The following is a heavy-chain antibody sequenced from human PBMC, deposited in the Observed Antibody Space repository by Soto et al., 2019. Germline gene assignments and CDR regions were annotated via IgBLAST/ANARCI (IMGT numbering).Heavy chain of an antibody. Sequence: QVQLVQSGAEVKKPGSSVKVSCKASGGTFSSYAISWVRQAPGQGLEWMGGIIPIFGTANYAQKFQGRVTITADESTSTAYMELSSLRSEDTAVYYCARSGGTRDGYSGDWYSDLWGRGTLVTVSS. J-gene: IGHJ2*01. CDR2: IIPIFGTA. CDR1: GGTFSSYA. D-gene: IGHD2-15*01. CDR3: ARSGGTRDGYSGDWYSDL. V-gene: IGHV1-69*01.